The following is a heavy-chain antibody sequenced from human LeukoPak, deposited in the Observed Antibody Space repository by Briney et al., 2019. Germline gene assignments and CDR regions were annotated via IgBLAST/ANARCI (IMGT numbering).Heavy chain of an antibody. Sequence: ASVKVSCKASGYTFTSYGISWVRQAPGQGLEWMGWISAYNGNTNYAQKLQGRVTMTTDTSTSTAYMELRSLRSDDTAAYYCARDQRHYDFWSGYYTVVGISNYYYYGMDVWGQGTTVTVSS. J-gene: IGHJ6*02. D-gene: IGHD3-3*01. V-gene: IGHV1-18*01. CDR1: GYTFTSYG. CDR2: ISAYNGNT. CDR3: ARDQRHYDFWSGYYTVVGISNYYYYGMDV.